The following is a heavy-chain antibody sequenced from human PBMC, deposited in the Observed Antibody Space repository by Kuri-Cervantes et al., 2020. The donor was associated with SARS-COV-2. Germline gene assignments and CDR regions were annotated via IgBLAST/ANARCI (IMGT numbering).Heavy chain of an antibody. CDR1: GFTFSSYW. D-gene: IGHD5-12*01. V-gene: IGHV3-7*01. J-gene: IGHJ2*01. Sequence: GGSLRLSCAASGFTFSSYWMSWVRQAPGKGLEWVANIKQDGSEKYYVDSVKGRFTISRDNAKISLYLQMNSLRAEDTAVYYCARVGGRDIVATDWYFDLWGRGTLVTVSS. CDR2: IKQDGSEK. CDR3: ARVGGRDIVATDWYFDL.